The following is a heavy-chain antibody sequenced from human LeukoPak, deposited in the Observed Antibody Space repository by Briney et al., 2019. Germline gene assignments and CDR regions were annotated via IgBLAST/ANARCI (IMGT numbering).Heavy chain of an antibody. D-gene: IGHD6-13*01. Sequence: PGGSLRLSCAASGFTFSSYSMNWVRQAPGKGLEWVSSISSSSSYIYYADSVKGRFTISRDNAKNSLYLQMNSPRAEDTAVYYCARDESGAAGTWGYYYYYMDVWDKGTTVTVSS. J-gene: IGHJ6*03. CDR1: GFTFSSYS. CDR3: ARDESGAAGTWGYYYYYMDV. V-gene: IGHV3-21*01. CDR2: ISSSSSYI.